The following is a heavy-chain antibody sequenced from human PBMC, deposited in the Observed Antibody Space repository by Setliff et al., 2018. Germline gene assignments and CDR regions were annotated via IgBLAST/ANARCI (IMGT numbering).Heavy chain of an antibody. CDR2: ISTSGNT. V-gene: IGHV4-4*07. J-gene: IGHJ6*02. CDR3: ARDRTAYTYGLDV. Sequence: KPSETLSLTCTVPGGSIINSYYRSWIRQPAGKGLEWIGRISTSGNTNYNPSLKSRVNMSVDTSNNQFVLNLKAVTAADTAVYYCARDRTAYTYGLDVWGQGTTVTVSS. D-gene: IGHD3-16*01. CDR1: GGSIINSYY.